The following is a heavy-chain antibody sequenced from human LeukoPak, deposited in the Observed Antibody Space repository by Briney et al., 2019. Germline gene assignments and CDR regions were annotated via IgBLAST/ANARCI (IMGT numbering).Heavy chain of an antibody. CDR1: GGSISSYY. V-gene: IGHV4-59*01. Sequence: SETLSLTCTVSGGSISSYYWSWVRQPPGKGLEWIGYIYYSGSTNYNPSLKSRVTISVDTSKNQFSLKLSSVTAADTAVQYCAGTRKGSIYYDSSGYSDYCGEGTLVTVSS. CDR3: AGTRKGSIYYDSSGYSDY. J-gene: IGHJ4*02. CDR2: IYYSGST. D-gene: IGHD3-22*01.